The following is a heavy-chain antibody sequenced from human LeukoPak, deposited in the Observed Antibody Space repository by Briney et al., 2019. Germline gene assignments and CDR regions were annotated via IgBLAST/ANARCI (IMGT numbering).Heavy chain of an antibody. CDR3: ARGGYSGSWGYFDY. CDR1: GFTFSTYV. Sequence: GGSLRFSCAASGFTFSTYVMHWVRQAPGKGLEGVAVIWYDGSNKYYAGSVKGRFTISRDNSKNTLYLQMNSLRAEDTAVYYCARGGYSGSWGYFDYWGQGTLVTVSS. J-gene: IGHJ4*02. V-gene: IGHV3-33*01. D-gene: IGHD6-13*01. CDR2: IWYDGSNK.